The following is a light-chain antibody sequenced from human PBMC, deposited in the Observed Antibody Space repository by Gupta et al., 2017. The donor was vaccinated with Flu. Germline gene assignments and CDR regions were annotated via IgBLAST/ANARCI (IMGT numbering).Light chain of an antibody. CDR2: RGS. V-gene: IGLV2-23*01. J-gene: IGLJ2*01. CDR1: SSDVGNHNY. Sequence: SITISCTGTSSDVGNHNYVSWYQQHPGKVPKLMIYRGSQRPSGVSNRFSGSKSGNTASLTISGLQGEDDADYHCCSYASTSAMVFGGGTKVTVL. CDR3: CSYASTSAMV.